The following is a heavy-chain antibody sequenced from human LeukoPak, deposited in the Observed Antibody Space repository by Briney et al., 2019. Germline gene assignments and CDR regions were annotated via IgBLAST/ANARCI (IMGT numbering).Heavy chain of an antibody. CDR2: IDTNTGNP. CDR3: ARGLGAVRGAKVGWFDP. CDR1: GYTLTSYT. Sequence: ASVKVSCKASGYTLTSYTINWMRQAPGQGLEWMGRIDTNTGNPTYAPDFTGRFVFSLDTSVSAAYLQISNLRTADTATYYCARGLGAVRGAKVGWFDPWGQGTLVTVSS. J-gene: IGHJ5*02. V-gene: IGHV7-4-1*02. D-gene: IGHD3-10*01.